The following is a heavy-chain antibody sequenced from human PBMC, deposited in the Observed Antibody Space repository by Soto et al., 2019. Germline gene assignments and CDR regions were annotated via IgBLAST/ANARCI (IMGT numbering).Heavy chain of an antibody. Sequence: QITLKESGPPRVRPTQTLALTCTFSGFSLTTSGVGVGWIRKTPGKALEWLAVIYWDDDKRYSPSLKSRLTTTTDTSKNQVVLTMAYMDPVDTATYFCAHRGYMYGNWDHGYFDYWGQGTLVTVSS. CDR1: GFSLTTSGVG. V-gene: IGHV2-5*02. CDR2: IYWDDDK. CDR3: AHRGYMYGNWDHGYFDY. J-gene: IGHJ4*02. D-gene: IGHD5-18*01.